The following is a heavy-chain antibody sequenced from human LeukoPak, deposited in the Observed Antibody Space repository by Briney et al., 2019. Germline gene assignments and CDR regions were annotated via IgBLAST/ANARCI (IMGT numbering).Heavy chain of an antibody. CDR1: GFTFSSYV. CDR2: ISGSGDST. CDR3: ATDPVTMIVVP. Sequence: GGSLRVSCAASGFTFSSYVMTWFRQAPGKGLEWVSVISGSGDSTYYADSVKGRFTISRDNSKNTLYLQMNSLRAEDTAVYYCATDPVTMIVVPWGQGTLVTVSS. D-gene: IGHD3-22*01. V-gene: IGHV3-23*01. J-gene: IGHJ4*02.